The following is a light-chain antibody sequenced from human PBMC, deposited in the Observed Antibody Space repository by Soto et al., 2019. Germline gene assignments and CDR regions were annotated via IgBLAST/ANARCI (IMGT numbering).Light chain of an antibody. J-gene: IGKJ1*01. Sequence: AIQMTQSPSSLSASVGDRVTMTCRASQGINNELAWYQQTPGKAPKLLIYAASNLHSGVPSRFSGSGSGTDFALTISSLQPEEFATYFCLHDYNYPRTFGQGTKVE. CDR2: AAS. CDR3: LHDYNYPRT. V-gene: IGKV1-6*01. CDR1: QGINNE.